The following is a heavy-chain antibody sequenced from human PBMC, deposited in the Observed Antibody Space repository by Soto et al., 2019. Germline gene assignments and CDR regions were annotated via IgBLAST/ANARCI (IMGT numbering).Heavy chain of an antibody. J-gene: IGHJ4*02. Sequence: QVQLVESGGGVVQPGRSLRLSCAASGFTFSNYNMHWVRQAPGKGLEWVAVISYHGSNKYYADSVKGRFTISRDNSKNTVYLQMNRLTPEDMAVYYCARDGVGHCFSSSDCIEGGFDYWGQGTLVTVSS. D-gene: IGHD2-15*01. V-gene: IGHV3-30-3*01. CDR2: ISYHGSNK. CDR3: ARDGVGHCFSSSDCIEGGFDY. CDR1: GFTFSNYN.